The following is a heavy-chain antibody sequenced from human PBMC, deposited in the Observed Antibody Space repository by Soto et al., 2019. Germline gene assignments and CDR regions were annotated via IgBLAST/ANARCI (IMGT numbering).Heavy chain of an antibody. CDR1: GGSFSGYY. CDR3: ARGQGVATVTTPLIKGFDI. V-gene: IGHV4-34*01. J-gene: IGHJ3*02. CDR2: IKHSGST. D-gene: IGHD4-17*01. Sequence: SETLSLTCAVYGGSFSGYYWSWIRQPPGKGLEWIGEIKHSGSTNYNPSLKSRVTISVDTSKNQFSLKLSSVTAADTAVYYCARGQGVATVTTPLIKGFDIWGKGTMVTVSS.